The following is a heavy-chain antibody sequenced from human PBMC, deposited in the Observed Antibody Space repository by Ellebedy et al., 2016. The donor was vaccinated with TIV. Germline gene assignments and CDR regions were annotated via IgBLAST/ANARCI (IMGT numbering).Heavy chain of an antibody. Sequence: GESLKISCAASGFTFDDYAMHWVRQAPGKGLEWVSIISANGGTTYYADSVKGRFTISRDNSKNTLFLQMSSLRAEDTAVYFCARRSTDFAFDSWGQGTLVTVSS. CDR2: ISANGGTT. J-gene: IGHJ4*02. CDR1: GFTFDDYA. CDR3: ARRSTDFAFDS. D-gene: IGHD3/OR15-3a*01. V-gene: IGHV3-23*01.